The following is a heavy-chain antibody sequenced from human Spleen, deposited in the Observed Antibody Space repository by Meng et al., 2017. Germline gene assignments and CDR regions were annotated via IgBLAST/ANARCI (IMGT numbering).Heavy chain of an antibody. V-gene: IGHV1-69*06. Sequence: SGAEMKKPGSSVRVSCKASGGRFSSYAFSWVRQAPGQGLEWMGGIIPMLGTANYAQKFQGRVRITADKSTSTAYMELSSLRSEDTAMYYCASRDDFLTGADYWGQGSLVTVSS. CDR2: IIPMLGTA. CDR3: ASRDDFLTGADY. D-gene: IGHD3-9*01. CDR1: GGRFSSYA. J-gene: IGHJ4*02.